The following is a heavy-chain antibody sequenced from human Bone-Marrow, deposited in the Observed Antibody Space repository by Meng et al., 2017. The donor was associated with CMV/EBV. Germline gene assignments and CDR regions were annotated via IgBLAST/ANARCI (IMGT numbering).Heavy chain of an antibody. CDR2: VNGDGTST. J-gene: IGHJ6*02. D-gene: IGHD3-10*01. V-gene: IGHV3-74*01. Sequence: GESLKISCAASGLTFNVYWMHWVRQAPGKGLVWVSRVNGDGTSTNYADSVKGRFTISRDNAKNTLYLQMSSLRAEDTAVYYCARNWDDVSMVRGVIVTRGMDAWGQGTTVTVSS. CDR3: ARNWDDVSMVRGVIVTRGMDA. CDR1: GLTFNVYW.